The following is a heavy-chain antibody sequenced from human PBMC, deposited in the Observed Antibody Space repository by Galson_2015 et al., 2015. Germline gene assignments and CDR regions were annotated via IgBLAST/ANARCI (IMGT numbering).Heavy chain of an antibody. D-gene: IGHD3-9*01. V-gene: IGHV3-74*03. CDR3: VRGTNDWSGGDY. CDR1: GFTFGDYH. CDR2: IHPDGGIT. J-gene: IGHJ4*02. Sequence: SLRLSCAASGFTFGDYHMHWVRQFSGKGLEWVSQIHPDGGITKYVDSAKGRFTISRDNPKNKLYLQMNSLRAEDTAVYYCVRGTNDWSGGDYWGQGTLVTVSS.